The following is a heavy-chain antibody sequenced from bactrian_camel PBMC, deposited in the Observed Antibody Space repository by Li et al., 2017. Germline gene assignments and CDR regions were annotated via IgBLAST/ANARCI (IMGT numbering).Heavy chain of an antibody. V-gene: IGHV3S35*01. J-gene: IGHJ7*01. CDR1: GFTFSTYP. D-gene: IGHD3*01. Sequence: VQLVESGGGLVQPGGSLRLSCVASGFTFSTYPMTWVRQRPGKGLEWVSYINSGGGSTFYADHVKGRFTISKDTAKNAIYLQMDTLKPEDTARTTVRQINGVTATAIQALGIAWTCGAKEPRSPSP. CDR2: INSGGGST.